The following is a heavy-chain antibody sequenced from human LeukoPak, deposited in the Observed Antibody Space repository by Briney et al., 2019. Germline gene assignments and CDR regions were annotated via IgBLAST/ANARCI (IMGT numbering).Heavy chain of an antibody. CDR3: AREEWWFDP. CDR2: IKHDGSEK. CDR1: GFTFSTYW. J-gene: IGHJ5*02. V-gene: IGHV3-7*01. Sequence: HTGGSLRLSCSASGFTFSTYWMTWVRQAPGKGLEWVANIKHDGSEKYYVDSVKGRFTISRDNAKYSLYLQMNSLRVEDTAVYYCAREEWWFDPWGQGTLVTVSS. D-gene: IGHD2-8*01.